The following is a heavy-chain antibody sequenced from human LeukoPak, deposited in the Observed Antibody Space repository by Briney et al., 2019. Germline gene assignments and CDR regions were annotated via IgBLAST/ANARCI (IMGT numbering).Heavy chain of an antibody. J-gene: IGHJ4*02. CDR2: ISGSGGST. Sequence: GGSLRLSCAASGLTPSSCAMTWVRQAPGKGLEWVAGISGSGGSTYYADSVKGRFTISRDNSKNTLYLQMNSLRAEDTAVYYCAVATVVLYYFDYWGQGTLVTVSS. CDR3: AVATVVLYYFDY. CDR1: GLTPSSCA. D-gene: IGHD2-21*01. V-gene: IGHV3-23*01.